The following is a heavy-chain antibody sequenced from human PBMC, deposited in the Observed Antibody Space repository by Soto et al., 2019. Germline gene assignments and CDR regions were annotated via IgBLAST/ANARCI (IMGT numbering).Heavy chain of an antibody. D-gene: IGHD2-2*01. CDR1: GYTFTSYA. V-gene: IGHV1-3*01. CDR2: INAGNGNT. CDR3: ARDLTHPRSFSGACCNAFMPSRFDP. Sequence: GASVKVSCKASGYTFTSYAMHWVRQAPGQRLEWMGWINAGNGNTKYSQKFQGRVTITRDTSASTAYMELSSLRSEDPAAYYCARDLTHPRSFSGACCNAFMPSRFDPCAEAAQVTVSS. J-gene: IGHJ5*02.